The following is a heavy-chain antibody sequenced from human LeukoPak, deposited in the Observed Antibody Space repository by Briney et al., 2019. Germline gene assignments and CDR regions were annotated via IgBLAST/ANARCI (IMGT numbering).Heavy chain of an antibody. CDR2: IIPILGIA. D-gene: IGHD2-15*01. V-gene: IGHV1-69*02. J-gene: IGHJ4*02. CDR1: GGTFSSYT. CDR3: ARNAPGYCSGGSCYSGYYFDY. Sequence: VASVKVSCKASGGTFSSYTISWVRQAPGQGLEWMGRIIPILGIANYAQKFQGRDTITADKSTSTAYMELSSLRSEDTAVYYCARNAPGYCSGGSCYSGYYFDYWGQGTLVTVSS.